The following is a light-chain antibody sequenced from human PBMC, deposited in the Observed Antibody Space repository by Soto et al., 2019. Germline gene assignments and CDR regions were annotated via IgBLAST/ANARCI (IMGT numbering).Light chain of an antibody. J-gene: IGKJ5*01. V-gene: IGKV3-15*01. CDR3: QQYNNWPIT. CDR2: RTS. Sequence: EIVMTQSPATLSVSPGERATLSCRASQSISSNLAWYQQKPGQAPRLLMFRTSSRATGFPARFSGSGSGTEFTLTISSLQSEDFAVYYCQQYNNWPITFGQGTRLENK. CDR1: QSISSN.